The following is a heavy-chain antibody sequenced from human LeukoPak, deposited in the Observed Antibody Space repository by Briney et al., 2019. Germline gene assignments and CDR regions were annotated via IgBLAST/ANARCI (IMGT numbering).Heavy chain of an antibody. D-gene: IGHD2-15*01. J-gene: IGHJ4*02. V-gene: IGHV3-21*01. Sequence: GGSLRRSCAASGFTFSSYSMNWVRQAPGKGLEWVSSISSSSSYIYYADSVKGRFTISRDNAKNSLYLQMNSLRAEDTAVYYCARDGLLGYCSGGSCYSDYWGQGTLVTVSS. CDR1: GFTFSSYS. CDR2: ISSSSSYI. CDR3: ARDGLLGYCSGGSCYSDY.